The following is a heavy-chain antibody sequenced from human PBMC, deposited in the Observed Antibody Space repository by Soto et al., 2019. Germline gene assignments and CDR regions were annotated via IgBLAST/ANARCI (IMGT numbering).Heavy chain of an antibody. V-gene: IGHV1-2*04. Sequence: GASVKVSCKASGYSFTGYYIHWVRQAPGQGLEWMGWINTHSGGTIYAQKFQDWVTMTRDTSINTAFIELSRLRSDDTAVYYCARGQQLTDYWGQGTLVTVSS. CDR3: ARGQQLTDY. J-gene: IGHJ4*02. CDR2: INTHSGGT. D-gene: IGHD6-13*01. CDR1: GYSFTGYY.